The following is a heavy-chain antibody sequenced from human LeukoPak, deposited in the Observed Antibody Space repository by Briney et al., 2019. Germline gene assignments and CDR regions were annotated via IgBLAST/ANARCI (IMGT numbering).Heavy chain of an antibody. Sequence: GGSLRLSCAASGFTFSSYGMHWVRQAPGKGLEWVAVIWYDGSNKYYADSVKGRFTISRDNSKNMLYLQMNSLRAEDTAVYYCARAEYYYDSSGYNYFDYWGQGTLVTVSS. D-gene: IGHD3-22*01. J-gene: IGHJ4*02. CDR2: IWYDGSNK. CDR3: ARAEYYYDSSGYNYFDY. CDR1: GFTFSSYG. V-gene: IGHV3-33*01.